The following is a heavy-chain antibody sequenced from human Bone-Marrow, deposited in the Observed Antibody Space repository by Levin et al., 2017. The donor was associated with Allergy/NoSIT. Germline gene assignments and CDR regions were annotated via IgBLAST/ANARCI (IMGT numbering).Heavy chain of an antibody. D-gene: IGHD6-13*01. Sequence: GGSLRLSCAASGFAFSSYSMNWVRQAPGKGLEWVSYIRGSSSTIYYAGSVKGRFTISRDNAKNSLYLQMNSLRAEDTAVYYCARESLTAAGTDYWGQGTLVTVSS. V-gene: IGHV3-48*01. CDR1: GFAFSSYS. J-gene: IGHJ4*02. CDR3: ARESLTAAGTDY. CDR2: IRGSSSTI.